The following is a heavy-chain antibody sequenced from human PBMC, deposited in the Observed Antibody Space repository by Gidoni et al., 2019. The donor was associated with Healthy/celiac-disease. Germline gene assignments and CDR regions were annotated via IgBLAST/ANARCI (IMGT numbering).Heavy chain of an antibody. CDR2: IRYDGSNK. CDR1: GFTCSSYG. J-gene: IGHJ4*02. CDR3: AKGPEGIAAAFDY. D-gene: IGHD6-13*01. V-gene: IGHV3-30*02. Sequence: QVQLVESGGGVVQPGGSLRLSWAASGFTCSSYGMHWVRQPPGKGLEWVAFIRYDGSNKYYADSVKGRFTISRDNSKNTLYLQMNSLRAEDTAVYYCAKGPEGIAAAFDYWGQGTLVTVSS.